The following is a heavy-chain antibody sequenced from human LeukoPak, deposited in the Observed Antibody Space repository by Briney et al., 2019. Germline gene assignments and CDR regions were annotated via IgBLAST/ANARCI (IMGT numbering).Heavy chain of an antibody. Sequence: ASVKVSCKASGYTFTGYYMHWVRRAPEQGLEWMGWINPKSGGTNYAQKFQGRVTMTRDTSISTAYMELSRLRSDDTAVYYCARGGGSSSWEYLFDYWGQGTLVTVSS. CDR3: ARGGGSSSWEYLFDY. CDR2: INPKSGGT. J-gene: IGHJ4*02. CDR1: GYTFTGYY. D-gene: IGHD6-13*01. V-gene: IGHV1-2*02.